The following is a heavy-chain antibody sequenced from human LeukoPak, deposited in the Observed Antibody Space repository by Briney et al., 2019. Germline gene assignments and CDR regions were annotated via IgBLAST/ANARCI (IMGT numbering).Heavy chain of an antibody. J-gene: IGHJ3*02. CDR2: IYYSGST. CDR1: GGSISSSSYY. D-gene: IGHD3-9*01. CDR3: ARHKETLTGRDAFDI. V-gene: IGHV4-39*01. Sequence: SETLSLTCTVSGGSISSSSYYWGWIRQPPGKGLEWIGSIYYSGSTYYNPSLKSRVTISVDTSKNQFSLKLSSVTAADTAVYYCARHKETLTGRDAFDIWGQGTMVTVSS.